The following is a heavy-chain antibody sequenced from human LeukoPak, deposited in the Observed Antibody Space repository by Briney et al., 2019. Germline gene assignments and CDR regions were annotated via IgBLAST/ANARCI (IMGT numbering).Heavy chain of an antibody. J-gene: IGHJ6*02. Sequence: SETLSLTCAVYGGSFSGYYWSWIRQPPGKGLEWIGEINHSGSTNYNPSLKSRVTISVDTSKNQFSLKLSSVTAADTAVYYCASTTVVTPAYYYYGMDVWGQGTTVTVSS. D-gene: IGHD4-17*01. CDR3: ASTTVVTPAYYYYGMDV. CDR2: INHSGST. CDR1: GGSFSGYY. V-gene: IGHV4-34*01.